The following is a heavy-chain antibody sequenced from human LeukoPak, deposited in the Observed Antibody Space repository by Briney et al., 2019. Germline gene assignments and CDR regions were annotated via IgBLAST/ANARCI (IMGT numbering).Heavy chain of an antibody. J-gene: IGHJ6*03. CDR1: GFTVSSNY. D-gene: IGHD6-6*01. V-gene: IGHV3-53*01. CDR2: IYSGGST. Sequence: GGSLRLSCAASGFTVSSNYMSWVRRAPGKGLEWVSVIYSGGSTYYADSVKGRFTISRDNSKNTLYLQMNSLRAEDTAVYYCAREKRGAARGYYYYYMDVWGKGTTVTVSS. CDR3: AREKRGAARGYYYYYMDV.